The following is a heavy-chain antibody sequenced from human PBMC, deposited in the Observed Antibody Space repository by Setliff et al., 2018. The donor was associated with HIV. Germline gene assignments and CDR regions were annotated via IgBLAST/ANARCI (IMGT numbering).Heavy chain of an antibody. V-gene: IGHV1-3*01. J-gene: IGHJ6*02. CDR3: ARDSGDDYSDYYYYGMDV. D-gene: IGHD4-4*01. Sequence: QDPGQRLEWMGWINAGNGDTKYSQKFQGRVTFTWDTSASTAYMELSSLRSEDTALYYCARDSGDDYSDYYYYGMDVWGQGTTVTVSS. CDR2: INAGNGDT.